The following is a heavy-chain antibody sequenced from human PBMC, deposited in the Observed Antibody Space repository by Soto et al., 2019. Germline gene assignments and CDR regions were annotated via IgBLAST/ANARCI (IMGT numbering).Heavy chain of an antibody. CDR2: IYFSGTT. CDR1: GGSISTYY. Sequence: QVQLQESGPGLVKPSETLSLTCSVSGGSISTYYWSWIRQPPGEGLEWIGYIYFSGTTNYNPSLRSRVTMSVDTSKIQFSLKLSSVTAADTAIYYCARASRADAFDIWGQGTVFTVSS. V-gene: IGHV4-59*12. CDR3: ARASRADAFDI. J-gene: IGHJ3*02.